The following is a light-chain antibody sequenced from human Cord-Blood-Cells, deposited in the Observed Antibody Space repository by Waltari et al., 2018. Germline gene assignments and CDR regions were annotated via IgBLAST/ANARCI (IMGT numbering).Light chain of an antibody. J-gene: IGLJ3*02. Sequence: QSALTQPASVSGSPGQSITISCTGTSSDVGGYNYVSWYQQHPGKAPKLMIYDVSNRPSGFFTRFSGAKSGNTASLTISGLQAEDEADYYCSSYTSSSTWVFGGGTKLTVL. CDR3: SSYTSSSTWV. CDR1: SSDVGGYNY. CDR2: DVS. V-gene: IGLV2-14*01.